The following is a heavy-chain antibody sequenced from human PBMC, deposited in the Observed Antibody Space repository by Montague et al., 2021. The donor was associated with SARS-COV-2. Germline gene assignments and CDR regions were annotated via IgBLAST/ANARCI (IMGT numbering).Heavy chain of an antibody. J-gene: IGHJ6*02. D-gene: IGHD3-3*01. CDR3: VREREWSSGLDV. Sequence: SLRLSCAASGFNVNSNYMNWVRQAPGKGLEWVAVIYTGVSIYYXXXVEGRFTISRDNSRNTLSLQMDSLKGDDTAVYYCVREREWSSGLDVWGQGTTVTVSS. CDR2: IYTGVSI. V-gene: IGHV3-53*05. CDR1: GFNVNSNY.